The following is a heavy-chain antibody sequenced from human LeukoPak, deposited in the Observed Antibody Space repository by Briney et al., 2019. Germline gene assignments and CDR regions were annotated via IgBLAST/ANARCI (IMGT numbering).Heavy chain of an antibody. CDR1: GFTFSSYW. D-gene: IGHD6-6*01. J-gene: IGHJ4*02. CDR3: ARDFSPLVQGRFDY. Sequence: QAGGSLRLSCAASGFTFSSYWMSWVRQAPGKGLEWVANIKQDGSEKYYVDSVKGRFTISGDNAKNSLYLQMNSLRAEDTAVYYCARDFSPLVQGRFDYWGQGTLVTVSS. CDR2: IKQDGSEK. V-gene: IGHV3-7*01.